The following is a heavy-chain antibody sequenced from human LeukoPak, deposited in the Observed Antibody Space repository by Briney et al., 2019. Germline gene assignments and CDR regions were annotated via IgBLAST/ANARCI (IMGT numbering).Heavy chain of an antibody. J-gene: IGHJ5*02. CDR3: ARSLWMGHCSSTSRYPNWFDP. D-gene: IGHD2-2*01. V-gene: IGHV4-59*08. CDR2: IYYTGTT. Sequence: SETLSLTCTVSGGSISGTYYWSWIRQPPGKGLEWIGYIYYTGTTDSNPSLKSRVTISLDTSKNQFSLNLSSVTAADTAVYYCARSLWMGHCSSTSRYPNWFDPWGQGTLVTVSS. CDR1: GGSISGTYY.